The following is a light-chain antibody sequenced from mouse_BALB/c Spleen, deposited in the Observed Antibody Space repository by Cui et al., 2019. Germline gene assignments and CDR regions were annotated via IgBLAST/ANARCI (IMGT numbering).Light chain of an antibody. CDR1: ENIYSN. CDR2: AAK. J-gene: IGKJ2*01. V-gene: IGKV12-46*01. CDR3: QHFWGTPYT. Sequence: DIQMTQSPASLSVSVGETVTITCRASENIYSNLAWYQQKQGKSPQLLVYAAKNLADGVPSRFSGSGSGTQYSLKINSLQSEDFGSYYCQHFWGTPYTFGGGTKLEIK.